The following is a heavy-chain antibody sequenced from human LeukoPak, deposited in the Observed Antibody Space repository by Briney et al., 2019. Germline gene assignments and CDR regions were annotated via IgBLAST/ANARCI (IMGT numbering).Heavy chain of an antibody. CDR1: GFTFSSYG. V-gene: IGHV3-30*18. D-gene: IGHD3-10*01. CDR3: AKDVGFGEFSQYYFDY. J-gene: IGHJ4*02. Sequence: PGRSLRLSCAASGFTFSSYGMHWVRQAPGKGLEWVAVISYDGSNKYYADSVKGRFTISRDNSKNTPYLQMNSLRAEDTAVYYCAKDVGFGEFSQYYFDYWGQGTLVTVSS. CDR2: ISYDGSNK.